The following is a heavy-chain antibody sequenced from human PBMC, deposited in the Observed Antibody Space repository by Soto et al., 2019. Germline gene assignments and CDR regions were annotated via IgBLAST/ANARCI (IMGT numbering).Heavy chain of an antibody. Sequence: QVQLVQSGAEMKKPGSSVKVSCQASGDIFDSLTINWVRQAPGQGLEWMGRIIPVLGMANYAQKFQGRVTIIANKSKSTVHMKKRSLTSEYTAVYYDARELGCYDYLYYYYYMDVWGEGTTVTVSS. CDR2: IIPVLGMA. J-gene: IGHJ6*03. V-gene: IGHV1-69*02. CDR1: GDIFDSLT. D-gene: IGHD5-12*01. CDR3: ARELGCYDYLYYYYYMDV.